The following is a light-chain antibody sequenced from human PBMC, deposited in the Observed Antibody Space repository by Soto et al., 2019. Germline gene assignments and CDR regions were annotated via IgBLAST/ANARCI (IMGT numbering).Light chain of an antibody. CDR3: CSYADSSTYV. J-gene: IGLJ1*01. V-gene: IGLV2-23*01. CDR1: SSDVGNYNL. Sequence: SALPQPASVTGSPGQSITISCTGTSSDVGNYNLVSWYQQHPGKAPKLIIYEDTKRPSGVSNRFSGSKSGNTASLTISGLQAEDEADYYCCSYADSSTYVFGTGTKVTVL. CDR2: EDT.